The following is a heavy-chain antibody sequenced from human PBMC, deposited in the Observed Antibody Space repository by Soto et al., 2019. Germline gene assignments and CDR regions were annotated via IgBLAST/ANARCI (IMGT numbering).Heavy chain of an antibody. CDR1: GFTFNNYD. V-gene: IGHV3-13*01. J-gene: IGHJ6*02. D-gene: IGHD3-10*01. Sequence: EVQLVESGGGLVQPGGSLRLSCAASGFTFNNYDIHWVRQASGKGLEWVSGITTTGDTYYQGSVKGRFTISRENAKNSFYLQMTSLRAGDTAVYYCARGGGFYASGSDYSTPYGLDVWGQGTTVTVSS. CDR2: ITTTGDT. CDR3: ARGGGFYASGSDYSTPYGLDV.